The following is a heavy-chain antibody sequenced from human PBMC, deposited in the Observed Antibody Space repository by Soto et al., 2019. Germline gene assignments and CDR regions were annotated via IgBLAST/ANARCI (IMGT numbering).Heavy chain of an antibody. CDR3: ETQASDGRGGGGWFDP. J-gene: IGHJ5*02. D-gene: IGHD2-15*01. CDR1: GFTFSTYD. V-gene: IGHV3-13*01. CDR2: IGTQHDA. Sequence: EVQLVESGGGLVQPGGSLRLSCAASGFTFSTYDMHWVRQAPGKGLEWVSAIGTQHDAYYPDSVKGRFTTARESVKDSLYLQLNSLRAEDTAVYYCETQASDGRGGGGWFDPWGQGTLVTVSS.